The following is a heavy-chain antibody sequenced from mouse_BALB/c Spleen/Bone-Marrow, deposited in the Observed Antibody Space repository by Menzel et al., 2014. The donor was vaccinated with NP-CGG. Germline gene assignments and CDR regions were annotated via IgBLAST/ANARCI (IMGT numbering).Heavy chain of an antibody. V-gene: IGHV7-3*02. CDR1: GLTFTDYY. Sequence: EVMLAESGGGLVQPGGSLRLSCATSGLTFTDYYMSWVRQPPGKALEWLGFIRNKANGSTTEYSASVKGRFTISGDNSQSILYHQMNPLRAEDRAGYLGARDCGKYVRLDYWGQGTLVTVSA. CDR3: ARDCGKYVRLDY. D-gene: IGHD2-1*01. CDR2: IRNKANGSTT. J-gene: IGHJ3*01.